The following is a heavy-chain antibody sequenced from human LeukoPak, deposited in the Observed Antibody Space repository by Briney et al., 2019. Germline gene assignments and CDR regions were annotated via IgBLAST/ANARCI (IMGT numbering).Heavy chain of an antibody. D-gene: IGHD3-10*01. Sequence: GGSLRLSCAASGFIFAMSWVRQAPGKGLERVSAISGSGGSTYYADSVKGRFTISRDNSKNTLYLQMNSLRAEDTAVYYCAKSIFSITMVRGVIFDYWGQGTLVTVSS. CDR1: GFIFA. CDR3: AKSIFSITMVRGVIFDY. V-gene: IGHV3-23*01. CDR2: ISGSGGST. J-gene: IGHJ4*02.